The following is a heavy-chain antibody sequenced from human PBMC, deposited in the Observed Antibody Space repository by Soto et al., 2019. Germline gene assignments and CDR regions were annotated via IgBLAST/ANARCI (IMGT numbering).Heavy chain of an antibody. D-gene: IGHD6-13*01. CDR2: ISAYNGNT. CDR3: ARDAAAGLNDY. J-gene: IGHJ4*02. CDR1: GYTFTSYY. V-gene: IGHV1-18*04. Sequence: ASVKVSCKASGYTFTSYYMHWVRQAPGQGLEWMGWISAYNGNTNYAQKLQGRVTMTTDTSTSTAYMELRSLRSDDTAVYYCARDAAAGLNDYWGQGTLVTVSS.